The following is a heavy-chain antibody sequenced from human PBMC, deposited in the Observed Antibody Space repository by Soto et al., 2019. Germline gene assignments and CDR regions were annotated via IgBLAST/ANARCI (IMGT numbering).Heavy chain of an antibody. CDR1: GGTFSSYA. Sequence: ASVKVSCKASGGTFSSYAISWVRQAPGQGLEWMGGITPIFGTANYAQKFQGRVTITADESTSTAYMELSSLRSEDTAVYYCARKRHSGYPTINWFDPWGQGTLVTVSS. J-gene: IGHJ5*02. V-gene: IGHV1-69*13. CDR3: ARKRHSGYPTINWFDP. D-gene: IGHD5-12*01. CDR2: ITPIFGTA.